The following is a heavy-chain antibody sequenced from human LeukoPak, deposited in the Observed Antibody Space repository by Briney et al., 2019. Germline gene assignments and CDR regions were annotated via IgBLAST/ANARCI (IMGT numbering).Heavy chain of an antibody. V-gene: IGHV3-30*02. CDR1: GFTFSSYG. CDR2: IRYDGSNK. Sequence: GGSLRLSCAASGFTFSSYGMHWVRQAPGKGLEWVAFIRYDGSNKYYADSVKGRFTISRDNSKNTLYLQMNSLRAEDTAVYYCAKDTHYYDSSGYYSGYDYWGQGTLVTVSS. D-gene: IGHD3-22*01. J-gene: IGHJ4*02. CDR3: AKDTHYYDSSGYYSGYDY.